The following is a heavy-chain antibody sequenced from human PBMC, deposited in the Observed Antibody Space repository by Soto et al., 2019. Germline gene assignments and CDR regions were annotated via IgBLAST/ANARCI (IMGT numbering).Heavy chain of an antibody. J-gene: IGHJ6*04. Sequence: GGSLRLSCAASGFTFSSYAMSWVRQAPGKGLEWVSAISGSGGSTYYADSVRGRFSISRDNAKNTLYLQMSSLRAEDTAVYYCTRAGPETCTSPSCFAYSPDVWGKGTTVTVSS. CDR3: TRAGPETCTSPSCFAYSPDV. D-gene: IGHD2-2*01. CDR2: ISGSGGST. CDR1: GFTFSSYA. V-gene: IGHV3-23*01.